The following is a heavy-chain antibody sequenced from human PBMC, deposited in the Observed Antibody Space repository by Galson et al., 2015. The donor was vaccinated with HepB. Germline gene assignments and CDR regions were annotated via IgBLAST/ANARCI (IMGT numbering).Heavy chain of an antibody. CDR1: GGSISSSSYY. CDR3: ARTIAVAGEHAFDI. CDR2: IYYSGST. D-gene: IGHD6-19*01. V-gene: IGHV4-39*01. Sequence: SETLSLTCTVSGGSISSSSYYWGWIRQPPGKGLEWIGGIYYSGSTYYNPSLKSRVTISVDTSKNQFSLKLSSVTAADTAVYYCARTIAVAGEHAFDIWGQGTMVTVSS. J-gene: IGHJ3*02.